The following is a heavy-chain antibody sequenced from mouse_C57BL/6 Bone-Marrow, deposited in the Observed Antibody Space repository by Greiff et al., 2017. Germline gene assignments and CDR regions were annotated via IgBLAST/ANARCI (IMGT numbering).Heavy chain of an antibody. V-gene: IGHV1-72*01. D-gene: IGHD1-1*01. CDR1: GYTFTSYW. J-gene: IGHJ1*03. CDR2: IDPNSGGT. CDR3: ARRLFSTTVSYWYFDV. Sequence: QVQLQQPGAELVKPGASVTLSCKASGYTFTSYWMHWVKQRPGRGLEWIGRIDPNSGGTKYNEKFKSKATLTVDKPSSTAYMQLSSLTSEDSAVYYCARRLFSTTVSYWYFDVWGTGTTVTVSS.